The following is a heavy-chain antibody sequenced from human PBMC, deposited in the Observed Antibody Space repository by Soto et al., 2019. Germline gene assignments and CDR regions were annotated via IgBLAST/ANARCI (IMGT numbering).Heavy chain of an antibody. CDR3: AREGDYYDSSGYYYTYYFDY. Sequence: PSETLSLTCAVYGGAFSGYYWSWIRQPPGKGLEWIGEINHSGSTNYNPSLKSRVTISVDTSKNQFSLKLSSVTAADTAVYYCAREGDYYDSSGYYYTYYFDYWGQGTLVTVSS. CDR1: GGAFSGYY. J-gene: IGHJ4*02. D-gene: IGHD3-22*01. V-gene: IGHV4-34*01. CDR2: INHSGST.